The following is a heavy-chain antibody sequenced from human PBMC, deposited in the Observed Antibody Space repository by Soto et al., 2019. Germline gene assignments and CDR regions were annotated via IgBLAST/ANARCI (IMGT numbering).Heavy chain of an antibody. Sequence: QVQLVQSGAEVKKPGASVKVSCKASGYTFTSYCISWVRQAPGQGLEWMGWISAYNGNTKYAQKLQGRVTMTTDTTTSTAYVELRSLRSDDTAVYYCARDLAVGLVDYWGQGTLVTVSS. J-gene: IGHJ4*02. V-gene: IGHV1-18*01. D-gene: IGHD6-19*01. CDR2: ISAYNGNT. CDR1: GYTFTSYC. CDR3: ARDLAVGLVDY.